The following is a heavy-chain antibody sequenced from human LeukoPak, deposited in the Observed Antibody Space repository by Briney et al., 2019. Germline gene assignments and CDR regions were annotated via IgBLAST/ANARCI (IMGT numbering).Heavy chain of an antibody. D-gene: IGHD6-13*01. J-gene: IGHJ4*02. V-gene: IGHV4-30-2*02. Sequence: SETLSLICTVSGGSISSGGYYWSWIRQHPGKGLEWIGYIYHSGSTYYNPSLKSRVTISVDRSKNQFSLKLTSVTAADTAVYYCARTRSSTWHLLDYWGQGTLVTVSS. CDR1: GGSISSGGYY. CDR2: IYHSGST. CDR3: ARTRSSTWHLLDY.